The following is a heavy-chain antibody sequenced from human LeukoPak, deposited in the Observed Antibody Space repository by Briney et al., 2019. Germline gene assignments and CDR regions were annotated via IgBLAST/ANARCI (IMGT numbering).Heavy chain of an antibody. J-gene: IGHJ4*02. CDR2: IYPGDSDT. D-gene: IGHD4-23*01. Sequence: GESLKISCKGSGYSFTSYRIGWVRPMPGKGLEWMGIIYPGDSDTRYSPSFQGQVTISADKSISTAYLQWSSLKASDTAMYYCARRLRWYNFDYWGQGTLVTVSS. CDR1: GYSFTSYR. CDR3: ARRLRWYNFDY. V-gene: IGHV5-51*01.